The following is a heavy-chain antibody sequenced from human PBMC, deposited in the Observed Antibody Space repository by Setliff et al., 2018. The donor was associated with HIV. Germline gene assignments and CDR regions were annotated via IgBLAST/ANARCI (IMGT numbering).Heavy chain of an antibody. D-gene: IGHD1-1*01. Sequence: GESPKISCKGSAYSFTTFWIAWVRQMPGKGLEWMGIIYPGDSDTTYSPSFQGQVTISVDKSISTAYLQWSSLKASDSAMYYCAGQTVHTTHSLDFGSPNRDYYYGMDVWGQGTTVTVSS. CDR2: IYPGDSDT. CDR3: AGQTVHTTHSLDFGSPNRDYYYGMDV. J-gene: IGHJ6*02. V-gene: IGHV5-51*01. CDR1: AYSFTTFW.